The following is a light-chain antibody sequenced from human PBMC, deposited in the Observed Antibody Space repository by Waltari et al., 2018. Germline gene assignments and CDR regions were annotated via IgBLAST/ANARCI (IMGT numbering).Light chain of an antibody. Sequence: DIQLTQSPSSMSASVGDTVTITCRASQDIRNRLAWFQQIPGKAPTLLIYVASNLQFGVPSRFSGDGSGTDFTLTISNIQPEDFATYYCQQINTYPITFGQGTRLDIK. V-gene: IGKV1-12*01. J-gene: IGKJ5*01. CDR2: VAS. CDR3: QQINTYPIT. CDR1: QDIRNR.